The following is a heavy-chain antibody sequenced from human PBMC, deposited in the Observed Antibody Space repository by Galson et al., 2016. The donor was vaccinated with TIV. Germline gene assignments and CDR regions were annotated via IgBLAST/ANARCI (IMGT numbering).Heavy chain of an antibody. Sequence: SVKVSCKASEYPFSAYYIHWVRQAPGQGLEWMGWINPYSADTNYAQSFQGRVSMTSDTSINTAYMELSRLRPDDTAIFFCARGFNYGFDFYYGMDVWGQGTTVTVS. CDR3: ARGFNYGFDFYYGMDV. D-gene: IGHD5-18*01. J-gene: IGHJ6*02. V-gene: IGHV1-2*02. CDR2: INPYSADT. CDR1: EYPFSAYY.